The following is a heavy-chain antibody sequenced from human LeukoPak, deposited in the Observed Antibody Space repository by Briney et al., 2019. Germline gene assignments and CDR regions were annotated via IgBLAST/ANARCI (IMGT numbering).Heavy chain of an antibody. D-gene: IGHD3-9*01. CDR2: IKKDGSEK. V-gene: IGHV3-7*01. J-gene: IGHJ5*02. Sequence: GGFLRLSCAATGFSFRSYWMNWVRQAPGKGLEWLAIIKKDGSEKHYKGSVEGRFTISRDNAKNSLHLQMNSLRAEDTAVYYCAGGSGYLITSWGQGTLVTVSS. CDR1: GFSFRSYW. CDR3: AGGSGYLITS.